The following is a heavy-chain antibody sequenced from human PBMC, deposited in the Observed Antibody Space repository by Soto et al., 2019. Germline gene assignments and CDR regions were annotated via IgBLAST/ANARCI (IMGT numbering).Heavy chain of an antibody. CDR1: GFTFSSYA. Sequence: VQLVESGGGVVQPGRSLRLSCAASGFTFSSYAMHWVRQAPGKGLEWVAVISYDGSNKYYADSVKGRFTISRDNSKNTLYLQMNSLRAEDTAVYYCARRGDIVLVPAAMDAFDIWGQGTMVTVSS. CDR3: ARRGDIVLVPAAMDAFDI. J-gene: IGHJ3*02. D-gene: IGHD2-2*01. V-gene: IGHV3-30-3*01. CDR2: ISYDGSNK.